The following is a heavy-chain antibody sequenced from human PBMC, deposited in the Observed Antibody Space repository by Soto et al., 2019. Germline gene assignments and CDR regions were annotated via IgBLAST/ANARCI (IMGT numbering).Heavy chain of an antibody. CDR1: GYTFTSYD. CDR2: MNPNSGNT. D-gene: IGHD6-13*01. J-gene: IGHJ6*01. CDR3: ARGRGSSWYYGMDV. V-gene: IGHV1-8*01. Sequence: QVQLVQSGAEVKKPGASVKVSCKASGYTFTSYDINWVRQATGQGLEWMGWMNPNSGNTGYAQKFQGRITMTRNTSISRAYMERSSLRSEDTAVYYCARGRGSSWYYGMDVWGQGTTVTVSS.